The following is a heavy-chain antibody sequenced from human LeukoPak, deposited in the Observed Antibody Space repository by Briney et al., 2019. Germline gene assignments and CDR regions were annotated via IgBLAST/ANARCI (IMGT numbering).Heavy chain of an antibody. CDR2: IFPSGGEI. J-gene: IGHJ4*02. V-gene: IGHV3-23*01. Sequence: GGSLRLSCAASGFTFSTFAMIWVRQPPGKGLEWVSSIFPSGGEIHYADSVKGRFTISRDNSKNTLYLQMNSLRAEDTAVYYCARAQRDYTYDSSGIMGNWGQGTLVTVSS. D-gene: IGHD3-22*01. CDR3: ARAQRDYTYDSSGIMGN. CDR1: GFTFSTFA.